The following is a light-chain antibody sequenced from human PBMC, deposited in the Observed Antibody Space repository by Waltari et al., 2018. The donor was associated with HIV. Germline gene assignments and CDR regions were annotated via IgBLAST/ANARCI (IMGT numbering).Light chain of an antibody. Sequence: ETVMTQSPATLSLSPGEGPTLPCRASQTISRSYLSWYQQKPGQSPRLLIYGASIRATGIPDRFSGSGSGTDVTLTISRLQPEDFAVYYCQQDYAFPGTFGQGTKVEIK. CDR2: GAS. J-gene: IGKJ1*01. CDR3: QQDYAFPGT. CDR1: QTISRSY. V-gene: IGKV3D-7*01.